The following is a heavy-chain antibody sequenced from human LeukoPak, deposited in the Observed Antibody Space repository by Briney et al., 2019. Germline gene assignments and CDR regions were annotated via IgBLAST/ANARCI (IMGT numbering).Heavy chain of an antibody. CDR2: IFYNEAT. CDR1: GGSINSGDYY. J-gene: IGHJ4*02. Sequence: SETLSLTCSVSGGSINSGDYYWGWVRQPPGKGLEWIGTIFYNEATQFNPSLKSRVTMSIDTSKNQFSLEVRSVTAADTAIYYCAREHRWLRQTSPGDHWGQGTLITVSS. D-gene: IGHD5-12*01. CDR3: AREHRWLRQTSPGDH. V-gene: IGHV4-39*07.